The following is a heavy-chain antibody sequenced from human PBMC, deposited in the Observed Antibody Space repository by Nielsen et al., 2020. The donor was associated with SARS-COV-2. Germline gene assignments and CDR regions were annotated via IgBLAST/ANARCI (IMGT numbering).Heavy chain of an antibody. Sequence: GGSLRLSCAASGFTFSSYWMSWVRQAPGKGLEWVANIKQDGSEKYYVDSVKGRFTISRDNAKNSLYLQMNSLRAEDTALYHCATETGPLSLGYYGMDVWGQGTTVTVSS. J-gene: IGHJ6*02. V-gene: IGHV3-7*03. D-gene: IGHD1-14*01. CDR1: GFTFSSYW. CDR3: ATETGPLSLGYYGMDV. CDR2: IKQDGSEK.